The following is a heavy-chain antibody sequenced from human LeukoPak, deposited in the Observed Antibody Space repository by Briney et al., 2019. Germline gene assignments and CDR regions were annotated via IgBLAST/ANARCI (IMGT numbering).Heavy chain of an antibody. V-gene: IGHV3-48*01. J-gene: IGHJ3*02. Sequence: GGSLRLSCAASGFTFSSYNMNWVRQAPGKGLEWVSYISSSSSTIYYADSVKGRFTISRDNAKNSLYLQMNSLRAEDTAVYYCARDAMHMAFDIWGQGTMVTVSS. CDR1: GFTFSSYN. CDR2: ISSSSSTI. D-gene: IGHD2-21*01. CDR3: ARDAMHMAFDI.